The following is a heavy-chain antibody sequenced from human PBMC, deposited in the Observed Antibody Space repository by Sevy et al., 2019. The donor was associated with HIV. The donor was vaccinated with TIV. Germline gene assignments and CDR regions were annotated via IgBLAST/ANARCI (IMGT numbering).Heavy chain of an antibody. CDR1: GGTFSSYA. J-gene: IGHJ6*02. V-gene: IGHV1-69*13. CDR3: ARDRRGEDYYYGMDV. CDR2: IIPIFGTA. Sequence: ASVKVSCKASGGTFSSYAISWVRQAPGQGLEWMGGIIPIFGTANYAQKFQGRVTITADESTSTAYMELSSLRSEDTAVYYCARDRRGEDYYYGMDVWGQGTTVTVSS.